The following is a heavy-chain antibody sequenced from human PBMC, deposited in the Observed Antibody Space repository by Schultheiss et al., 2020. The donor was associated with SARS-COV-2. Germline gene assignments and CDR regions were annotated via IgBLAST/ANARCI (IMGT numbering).Heavy chain of an antibody. V-gene: IGHV4-4*07. Sequence: SQTLSLTCAVYGGSFSGYYWSWIRQPAGKGLEWIGRIYTSGSTNYNPSLKSRVTMSVDTSKNQFSLKLSSVTAADTAVYYCARDLQRLPLWFGEPSDAFDIWGQGTMVTVSS. CDR1: GGSFSGYY. CDR3: ARDLQRLPLWFGEPSDAFDI. D-gene: IGHD3-10*01. CDR2: IYTSGST. J-gene: IGHJ3*02.